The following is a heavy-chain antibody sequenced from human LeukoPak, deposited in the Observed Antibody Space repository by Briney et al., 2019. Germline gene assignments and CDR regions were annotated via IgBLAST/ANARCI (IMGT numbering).Heavy chain of an antibody. CDR1: GGSFSGYY. D-gene: IGHD5-12*01. V-gene: IGHV4-59*01. Sequence: SETLSLTCAVYGGSFSGYYWSWIRQPPGKGLEWIGYIYYSGSTNYNPSLKSRVTISVDTSQNQFSLKLSSVTAADTAVYYCARDGYSGNDGLWGQGTLVTVSS. CDR3: ARDGYSGNDGL. J-gene: IGHJ4*02. CDR2: IYYSGST.